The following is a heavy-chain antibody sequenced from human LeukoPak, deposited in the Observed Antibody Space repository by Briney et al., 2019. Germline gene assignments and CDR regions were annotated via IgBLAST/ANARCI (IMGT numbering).Heavy chain of an antibody. CDR3: AELGITMIGGV. CDR1: RFTFSSYA. J-gene: IGHJ6*04. D-gene: IGHD3-10*02. CDR2: ISGSGGST. Sequence: GGSLRLSCAASRFTFSSYAMSWVRQAPGKGLEWVSAISGSGGSTYYADSVKGRFTISRDNAKNSLYLQMNSLRAEDTAVYYCAELGITMIGGVWGKGTTVTISS. V-gene: IGHV3-23*01.